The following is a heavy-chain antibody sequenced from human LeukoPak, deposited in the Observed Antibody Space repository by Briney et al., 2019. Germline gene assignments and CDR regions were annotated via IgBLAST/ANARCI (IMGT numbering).Heavy chain of an antibody. CDR2: IIPILIIG. V-gene: IGHV1-69*04. CDR3: ARGFSGSYSDYYYGMDV. CDR1: GDTFSSYA. J-gene: IGHJ6*02. D-gene: IGHD1-26*01. Sequence: SVKVSCKASGDTFSSYAISWVRQAPGQGLEWMGRIIPILIIGDYAQKFQGRVTITADESTSTAYMELSSLRSEDTAAYYCARGFSGSYSDYYYGMDVWGQGTTVTVSS.